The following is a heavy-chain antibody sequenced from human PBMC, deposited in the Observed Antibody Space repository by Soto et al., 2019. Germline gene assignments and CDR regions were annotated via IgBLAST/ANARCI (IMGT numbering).Heavy chain of an antibody. CDR3: TRGGDAYKNGH. CDR2: ISSSGST. J-gene: IGHJ4*02. Sequence: PSETLSLTCTVSGGSISSSSYYWGWIRQPPGKGLEWIGSISSSGSTYYKPSLKSRVAMSVDTSKNQFSIKLTSVNAADTAVYYCTRGGDAYKNGHWGQGTLVTVSS. CDR1: GGSISSSSYY. D-gene: IGHD2-21*01. V-gene: IGHV4-39*07.